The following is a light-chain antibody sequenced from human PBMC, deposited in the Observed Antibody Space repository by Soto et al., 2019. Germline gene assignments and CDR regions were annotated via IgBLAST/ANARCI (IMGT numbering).Light chain of an antibody. CDR1: SSDVGGYNL. Sequence: QSALTQPASVSGSPGQSVTISCTGTSSDVGGYNLVSWFQQHPGKAPKLIVYEGNKRPSGVSDRFSDSKSGNTASLTISGLQAEDEADYYCLSYRGTNSRVFGGGTKLTVL. CDR2: EGN. V-gene: IGLV2-14*02. J-gene: IGLJ2*01. CDR3: LSYRGTNSRV.